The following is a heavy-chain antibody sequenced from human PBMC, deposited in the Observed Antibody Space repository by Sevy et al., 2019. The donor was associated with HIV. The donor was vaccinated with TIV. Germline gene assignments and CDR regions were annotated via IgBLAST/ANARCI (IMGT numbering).Heavy chain of an antibody. CDR3: AKDRVVTTAAYYYYYMDV. J-gene: IGHJ6*03. CDR1: GFTFDDYA. V-gene: IGHV3-9*01. Sequence: SLKISCAASGFTFDDYAMHWVRQAPGKGLEWVSGISWNSGSIGYADSVKGRFTISRDNAKNSLYLQMNTLRAEDTALYYCAKDRVVTTAAYYYYYMDVWGKGTTVTVSS. CDR2: ISWNSGSI. D-gene: IGHD4-4*01.